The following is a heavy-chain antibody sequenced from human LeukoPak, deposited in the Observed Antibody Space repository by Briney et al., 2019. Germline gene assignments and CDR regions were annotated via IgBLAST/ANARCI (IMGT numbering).Heavy chain of an antibody. CDR3: VRDMDRGQWLVRPYN. V-gene: IGHV1-2*02. CDR1: GYIFIGYY. J-gene: IGHJ4*02. CDR2: IDPKSGGT. Sequence: ASVKVSCKTPGYIFIGYYMHWVRQAPGQGLEWMGWIDPKSGGTKYAQKFQGRVTMTRDMSINTAYMDLRRLKSDDTAVYYCVRDMDRGQWLVRPYNWGQGTLVTVSS. D-gene: IGHD6-19*01.